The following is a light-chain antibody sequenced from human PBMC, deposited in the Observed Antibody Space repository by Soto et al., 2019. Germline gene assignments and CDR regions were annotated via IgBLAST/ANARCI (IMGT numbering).Light chain of an antibody. V-gene: IGKV3-20*01. CDR2: GAS. J-gene: IGKJ4*01. CDR1: QSIRSNY. CDR3: QQYGSSPS. Sequence: EIVLTQSPGTLSLSPGERATLSCRASQSIRSNYVAWYQQKPGQGPRLLIYGASSRATGIPDRFSGSGSGTDFTLTISRLEPEDFAVYYCQQYGSSPSFGGGTKVDIK.